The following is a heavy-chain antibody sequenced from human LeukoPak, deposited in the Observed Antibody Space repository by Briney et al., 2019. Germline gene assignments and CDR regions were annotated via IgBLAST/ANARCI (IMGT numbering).Heavy chain of an antibody. CDR3: ASYCSSTSCYTNYYYYYGMDV. CDR1: GGTFSSYA. Sequence: ASVKVSCKASGGTFSSYAISWVRQAPGQGLEWMGGIIPIFGTANYAQKFQGRVTITADESTSTAYMELSSLRSEDTAVYYCASYCSSTSCYTNYYYYYGMDVWGQGITVTVSS. V-gene: IGHV1-69*13. J-gene: IGHJ6*02. D-gene: IGHD2-2*02. CDR2: IIPIFGTA.